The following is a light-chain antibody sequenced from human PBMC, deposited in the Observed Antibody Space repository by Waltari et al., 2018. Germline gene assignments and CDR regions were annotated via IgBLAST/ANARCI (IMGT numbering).Light chain of an antibody. CDR3: QQRANWPPLT. V-gene: IGKV3-11*01. CDR1: QSVYNF. J-gene: IGKJ4*01. CDR2: EAS. Sequence: EVVLTQSPATLSLSPGERATLSCRASQSVYNFLAWYQQKPGQAPRLLIYEASQRATGIPARFSGGGSGTDFTLTISNVEPEDVAIYYCQQRANWPPLTFGGGTKVEIK.